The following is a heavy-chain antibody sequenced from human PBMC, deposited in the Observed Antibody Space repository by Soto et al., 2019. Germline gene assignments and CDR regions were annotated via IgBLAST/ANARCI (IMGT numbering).Heavy chain of an antibody. V-gene: IGHV1-2*02. CDR1: GYTFTGYY. J-gene: IGHJ4*02. CDR2: INPNSGGT. CDR3: ARVSLAGATTADY. Sequence: VASVKVSCKASGYTFTGYYMHWVRQAPGQGLEWMGWINPNSGGTNYAQKFQGRVTMTSDTSISTAYMELSRLTSDDTAVYYCARVSLAGATTADYWGQGTLVTSPQ. D-gene: IGHD1-26*01.